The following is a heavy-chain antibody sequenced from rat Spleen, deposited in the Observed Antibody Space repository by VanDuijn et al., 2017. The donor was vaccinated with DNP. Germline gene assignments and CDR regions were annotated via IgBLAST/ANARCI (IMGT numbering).Heavy chain of an antibody. CDR1: RFTFNSYW. Sequence: EVQLVESGGDLVQPGRSLKLSCVASRFTFNSYWMAWIRQVPGKGLEWVASVPSSGGSTYYPDSVKGRFTISRDNAKSTLYLQMNSLRSEDMATYYCARRGYYRWYFDFWGPGTMVTVSS. CDR3: ARRGYYRWYFDF. CDR2: VPSSGGST. J-gene: IGHJ1*01. D-gene: IGHD1-1*01. V-gene: IGHV5-31*01.